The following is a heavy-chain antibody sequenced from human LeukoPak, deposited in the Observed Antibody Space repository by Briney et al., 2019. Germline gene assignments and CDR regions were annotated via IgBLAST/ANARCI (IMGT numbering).Heavy chain of an antibody. J-gene: IGHJ4*02. Sequence: PGGSLRLSCAASGFTFSSYWMTWVRQAPGKGLEWVGRIRKKANSHSTEYAASVKGRFTISRDDSENSVYLQMNSLKTEDTAVYFCARSGSYAPLDYWGQGTLVTVSS. CDR3: ARSGSYAPLDY. CDR2: IRKKANSHST. D-gene: IGHD1-26*01. V-gene: IGHV3-72*01. CDR1: GFTFSSYW.